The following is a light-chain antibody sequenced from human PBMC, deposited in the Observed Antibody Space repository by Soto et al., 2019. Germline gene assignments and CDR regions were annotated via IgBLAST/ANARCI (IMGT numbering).Light chain of an antibody. J-gene: IGKJ4*01. CDR1: QSVSSY. CDR2: DAS. V-gene: IGKV3-11*01. Sequence: EILLTQSPATLSLSPGERATLSCRASQSVSSYLAWYQQKPGQAPRLLIYDASNWASGIPARFSGSGSGTDFTLTISSLEPEDFAIYYCQQRSNFPLTFGGGNKVEIK. CDR3: QQRSNFPLT.